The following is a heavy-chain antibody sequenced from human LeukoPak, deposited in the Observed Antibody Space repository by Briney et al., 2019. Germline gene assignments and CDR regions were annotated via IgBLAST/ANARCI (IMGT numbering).Heavy chain of an antibody. J-gene: IGHJ4*02. CDR1: GFTFSSYS. V-gene: IGHV3-30*02. D-gene: IGHD3-3*01. Sequence: GGSLRLSCAASGFTFSSYSMNWVRQAPGKGLEWVAFIRYDGSNKYYADSVKGRFTISRDNSKNTLYLQMNSLRAEDTAVYYCAKDHLWSGHQEEDYFDYWGQGTLVTVSS. CDR3: AKDHLWSGHQEEDYFDY. CDR2: IRYDGSNK.